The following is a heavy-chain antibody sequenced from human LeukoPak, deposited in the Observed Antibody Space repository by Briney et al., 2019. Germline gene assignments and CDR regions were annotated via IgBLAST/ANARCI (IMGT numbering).Heavy chain of an antibody. CDR2: IYYSGST. J-gene: IGHJ4*02. D-gene: IGHD1-26*01. Sequence: PSETLSLTCTVSGGSISSYYWSWIRQPPGKGLEWIGYIYYSGSTNYNPSLNGRVTISLDTSKNQFSLRLNSVTAADTAVYYCARGGASSRYFDYWGQGTLVTVSS. CDR1: GGSISSYY. CDR3: ARGGASSRYFDY. V-gene: IGHV4-59*12.